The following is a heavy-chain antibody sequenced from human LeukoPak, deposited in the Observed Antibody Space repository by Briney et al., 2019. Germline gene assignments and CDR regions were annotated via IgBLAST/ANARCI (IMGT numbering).Heavy chain of an antibody. CDR3: AREGYYFDSSGYFSD. Sequence: SVKVSCKASGGTFSNYAISWVRQSPRQGLEWMGGIIPIFGTPNYAQKFQGRVTITADESTNTTYMELSSLRSDDTAVYYCAREGYYFDSSGYFSDWGQGTLVTVSS. V-gene: IGHV1-69*13. CDR2: IIPIFGTP. D-gene: IGHD3-22*01. CDR1: GGTFSNYA. J-gene: IGHJ4*02.